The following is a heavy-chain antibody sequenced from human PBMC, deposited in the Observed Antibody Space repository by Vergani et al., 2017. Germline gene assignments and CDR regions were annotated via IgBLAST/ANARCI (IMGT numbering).Heavy chain of an antibody. CDR3: TIAGSRDMDV. Sequence: EVQLVQSGAEVKKTGATVKISCKVSGYIFIDHNMQRVPQAPGKGLEWMGLVDPEDGETIYAEKLQGRVTITADMSTDTSYMELSSLISEDTAVYYCTIAGSRDMDVWGQGTTVTVSS. CDR2: VDPEDGET. V-gene: IGHV1-69-2*01. CDR1: GYIFIDHN. J-gene: IGHJ6*02. D-gene: IGHD3-10*01.